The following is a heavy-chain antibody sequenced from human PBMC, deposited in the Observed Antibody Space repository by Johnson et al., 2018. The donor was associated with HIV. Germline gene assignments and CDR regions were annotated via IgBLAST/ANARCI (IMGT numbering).Heavy chain of an antibody. D-gene: IGHD3-22*01. J-gene: IGHJ3*02. CDR3: ARGLSSGYSGYAFDI. CDR1: GVIFSYYY. Sequence: EVQLVESGGGLVQPGGSLRLSCAVSGVIFSYYYMSWIRQAPGKGLEWVSVIYSGGDTYYPGSVKGRFTISRENAKNSLYLQINSLRAGDTAVYYCARGLSSGYSGYAFDIWGQGTMVTVSS. CDR2: IYSGGDT. V-gene: IGHV3-13*01.